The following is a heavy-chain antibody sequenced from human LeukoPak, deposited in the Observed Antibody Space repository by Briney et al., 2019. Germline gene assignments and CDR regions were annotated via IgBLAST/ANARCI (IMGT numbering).Heavy chain of an antibody. J-gene: IGHJ4*02. V-gene: IGHV3-48*04. CDR1: GFTFSSYS. Sequence: GGSLRLSCAASGFTFSSYSMNWVRQAPGKGLEWVSYISGSSSTIYYADSVKGRFTISRDNAKNSLYLQMNSLRAEDTAVYYCARGAGYSSGWYEGAFEYWGQGTLVTVSS. D-gene: IGHD6-19*01. CDR3: ARGAGYSSGWYEGAFEY. CDR2: ISGSSSTI.